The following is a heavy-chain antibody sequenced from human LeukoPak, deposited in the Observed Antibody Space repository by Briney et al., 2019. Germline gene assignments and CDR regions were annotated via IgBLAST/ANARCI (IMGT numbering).Heavy chain of an antibody. D-gene: IGHD6-19*01. Sequence: PGGSLRLSCAASEFTFSYYAFHWVRQAPGKGLEWVAFISSDGSDKHYADSVKGRFTISRDNSKNTLYLQMNSLRAEDTAIYYCARHMPVAVAGTTDYYYVMDVWGKGTTVTVSS. CDR3: ARHMPVAVAGTTDYYYVMDV. V-gene: IGHV3-30*04. J-gene: IGHJ6*04. CDR1: EFTFSYYA. CDR2: ISSDGSDK.